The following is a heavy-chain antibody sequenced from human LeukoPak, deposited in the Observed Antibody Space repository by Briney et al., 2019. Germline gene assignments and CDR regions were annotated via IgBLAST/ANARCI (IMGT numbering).Heavy chain of an antibody. CDR2: IKQDGSEK. J-gene: IGHJ4*02. D-gene: IGHD3-3*01. Sequence: GGSLRLSCAASGFTFSSYWMSWVRQAPGKGLEWVANIKQDGSEKYYVDSVKGRFTISRDNAKNSLYLQMNSLRAEDTAAYYCARARRIESYYDFWSGYNYYFDYWGQGTLVTVSS. CDR3: ARARRIESYYDFWSGYNYYFDY. V-gene: IGHV3-7*01. CDR1: GFTFSSYW.